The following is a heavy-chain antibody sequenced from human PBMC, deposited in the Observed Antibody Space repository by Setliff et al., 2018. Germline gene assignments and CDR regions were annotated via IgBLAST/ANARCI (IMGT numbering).Heavy chain of an antibody. CDR2: ISAYNGNT. CDR1: GYTFTSYG. D-gene: IGHD1-26*01. V-gene: IGHV1-18*01. J-gene: IGHJ4*02. CDR3: ARGPSWQGGAYYFDF. Sequence: ASVKVSCKASGYTFTSYGISWVRQAPGQGLEWMGWISAYNGNTNYAQKLQGRVTFTRNTSTNTAYMELSSLISEDTAVYYCARGPSWQGGAYYFDFWGQGTLVTVSS.